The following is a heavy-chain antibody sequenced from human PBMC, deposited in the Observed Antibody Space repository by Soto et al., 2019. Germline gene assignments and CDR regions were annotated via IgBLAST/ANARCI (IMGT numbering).Heavy chain of an antibody. CDR2: IYYRGST. Sequence: QVQLQESGPGLVKPSQTLSLTCTVSGGSISSGAYYCIWIRQHPGKGLEWIGYIYYRGSTYYNPSLKSRVTISVATSKPQVSLNLSSLTAADTAGYYCARAILGPAANFDYWGQGTLVTVSS. CDR3: ARAILGPAANFDY. J-gene: IGHJ4*02. D-gene: IGHD2-2*01. V-gene: IGHV4-31*03. CDR1: GGSISSGAYY.